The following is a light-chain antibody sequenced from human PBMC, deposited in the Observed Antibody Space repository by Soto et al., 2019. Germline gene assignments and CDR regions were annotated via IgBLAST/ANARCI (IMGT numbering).Light chain of an antibody. CDR3: ATWDDSLNAWV. J-gene: IGLJ3*02. Sequence: QSVLTQPPSASGTPGQRVTISCSGRNSNIGSYTVNWYLQLPGTAPKLLIYSDNQRPSGVPDRFSGSKSGTSASLAISGLQSEDEADYYCATWDDSLNAWVFGGGTKLPVL. V-gene: IGLV1-44*01. CDR2: SDN. CDR1: NSNIGSYT.